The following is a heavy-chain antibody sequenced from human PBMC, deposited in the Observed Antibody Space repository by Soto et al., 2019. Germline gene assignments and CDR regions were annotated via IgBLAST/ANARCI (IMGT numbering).Heavy chain of an antibody. J-gene: IGHJ6*02. D-gene: IGHD2-2*01. CDR2: ISRSGDIT. Sequence: EVQLLESGGGLVQPGGSLRLSCEASGFNFRNHAMTWVRQAPGKGPEWVSSISRSGDITYYVDSVKGRFIISRDNSKNTLYLQMNGLSAEDAAIYYCVKDWSGEKYPCMDVWGQGTTVTVS. V-gene: IGHV3-23*01. CDR3: VKDWSGEKYPCMDV. CDR1: GFNFRNHA.